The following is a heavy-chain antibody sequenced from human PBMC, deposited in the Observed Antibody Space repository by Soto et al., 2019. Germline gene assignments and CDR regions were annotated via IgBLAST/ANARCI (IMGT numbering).Heavy chain of an antibody. CDR1: GGSISSYY. CDR3: ARQQSGSYWLAYFDY. D-gene: IGHD1-26*01. Sequence: SETLSLTCTVSGGSISSYYWSWIRQPPGKGLEWIGYIYYSGSTNYNPSLKSRVTISVDKSKNQFSLKLSSVTAADTAVYYCARQQSGSYWLAYFDYWGQGTLVTVSS. CDR2: IYYSGST. J-gene: IGHJ4*02. V-gene: IGHV4-59*08.